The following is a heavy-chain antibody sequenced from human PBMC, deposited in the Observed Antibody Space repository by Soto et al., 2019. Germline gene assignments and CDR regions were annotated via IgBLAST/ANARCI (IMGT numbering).Heavy chain of an antibody. Sequence: PSETLSLTCDVSGDTISTGGYTWAWIRQPPGKALEWIGHTYHSGNPYYNPSLKSRVTISVDTSKNQFSLKLSSVTAADTAVYYCARRERAAGTDWWFDPWGQGTLVTVSS. CDR2: TYHSGNP. V-gene: IGHV4-30-2*01. CDR3: ARRERAAGTDWWFDP. CDR1: GDTISTGGYT. J-gene: IGHJ5*02. D-gene: IGHD6-13*01.